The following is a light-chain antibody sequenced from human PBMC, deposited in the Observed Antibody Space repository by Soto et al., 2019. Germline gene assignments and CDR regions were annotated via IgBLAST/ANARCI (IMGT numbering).Light chain of an antibody. V-gene: IGKV3-20*01. CDR3: QQYVRSPPPWT. J-gene: IGKJ1*01. CDR1: QSVSSSY. CDR2: DAS. Sequence: ETVLTQSPGTLSLSPGERATLSCRASQSVSSSYVAWYQQKPGQAPRLLIYDASSRATGIPDRFSGSGSGTDFTLTIRRLESEDFTVYYFQQYVRSPPPWTFGQSTKVEIK.